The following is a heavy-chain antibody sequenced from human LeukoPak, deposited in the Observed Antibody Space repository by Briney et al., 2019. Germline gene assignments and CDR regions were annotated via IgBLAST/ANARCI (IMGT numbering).Heavy chain of an antibody. V-gene: IGHV1-18*01. CDR2: ISAYNGNT. CDR1: GYTFTSYG. Sequence: ASVKVSCKASGYTFTSYGIRWVQQAPGQGVEWMGWISAYNGNTNYAQKLQGRVTMTTDTSTSTAYMELRSLRSDDTAVYYCARIGIGYCSSTSCLSDAFDIWGQGTMVTVSS. CDR3: ARIGIGYCSSTSCLSDAFDI. D-gene: IGHD2-2*01. J-gene: IGHJ3*02.